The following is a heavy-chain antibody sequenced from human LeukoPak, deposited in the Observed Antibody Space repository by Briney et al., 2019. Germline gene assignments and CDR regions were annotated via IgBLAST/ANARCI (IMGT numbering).Heavy chain of an antibody. V-gene: IGHV4-30-4*01. Sequence: PSQTLSLTCTVSGGSISSGDYYWSWIRQPPGKGLEWIGYIYYSGSTYYNPSLKSRVTISVDTSKNQFSLKLSSVTAADTAVDYCARGSYYYGSGRDYWGQGTLVTVSS. CDR3: ARGSYYYGSGRDY. J-gene: IGHJ4*02. D-gene: IGHD3-10*01. CDR1: GGSISSGDYY. CDR2: IYYSGST.